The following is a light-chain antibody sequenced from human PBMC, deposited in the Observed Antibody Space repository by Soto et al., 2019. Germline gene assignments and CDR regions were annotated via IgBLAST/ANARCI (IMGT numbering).Light chain of an antibody. CDR3: QLYGTSPWT. CDR1: QSVSSSY. Sequence: EIVLTQSPGTLSLSPGERATLSCRASQSVSSSYLAWYQQKPGQAPRLLIYSTSSRATGIPDRFSGSGSGTDSTLTISRLKSHDFVVTYSQLYGTSPWTFGQGTSVEIK. J-gene: IGKJ1*01. V-gene: IGKV3-20*01. CDR2: STS.